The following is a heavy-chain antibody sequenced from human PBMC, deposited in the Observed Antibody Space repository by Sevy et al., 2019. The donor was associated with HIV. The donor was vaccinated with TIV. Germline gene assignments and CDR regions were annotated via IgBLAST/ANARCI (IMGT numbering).Heavy chain of an antibody. CDR2: LYYSGVT. CDR3: ARAPTAPNGMDV. D-gene: IGHD1-1*01. J-gene: IGHJ6*02. CDR1: GDSIDSNY. V-gene: IGHV4-59*01. Sequence: SETLSLTCTVSGDSIDSNYWNWIRQPPGKGLEWIGYLYYSGVTNYNPSLTSRVTISVDTSKNQFTLKLRSVTGADTSVYYCARAPTAPNGMDVWGQGTTVTVSS.